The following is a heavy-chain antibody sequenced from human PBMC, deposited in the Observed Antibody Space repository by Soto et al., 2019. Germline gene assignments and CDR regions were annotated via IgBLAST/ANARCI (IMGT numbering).Heavy chain of an antibody. Sequence: GSLRLSCSASGFTFSSYAMHWVRQAPGKGLEYVSAISSNGGSTYYADSVKGRFTISRDNSKNTLYLQMSSLRAEDTAVYYCVKSGRWLQLPRPFDYWGQGTLVTVSS. CDR3: VKSGRWLQLPRPFDY. CDR1: GFTFSSYA. J-gene: IGHJ4*02. D-gene: IGHD5-12*01. V-gene: IGHV3-64D*06. CDR2: ISSNGGST.